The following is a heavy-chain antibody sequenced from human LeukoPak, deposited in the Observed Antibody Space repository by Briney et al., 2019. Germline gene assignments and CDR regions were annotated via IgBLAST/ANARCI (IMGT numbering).Heavy chain of an antibody. Sequence: PGGSLRLSCAASRFTFSDYYMSWIRQAPGKGLEWVSYISSSGSTIYYADSLKGRFTISKDNAKNSLYLQMNSLRAEDTAVYYCARAFYYYGSGSYFSSEGNIPDYWGQGTLVTVSS. D-gene: IGHD3-10*01. CDR1: RFTFSDYY. CDR2: ISSSGSTI. J-gene: IGHJ4*02. V-gene: IGHV3-11*01. CDR3: ARAFYYYGSGSYFSSEGNIPDY.